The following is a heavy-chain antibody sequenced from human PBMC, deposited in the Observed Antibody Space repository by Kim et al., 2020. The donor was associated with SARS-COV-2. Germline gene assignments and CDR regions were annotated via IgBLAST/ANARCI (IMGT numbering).Heavy chain of an antibody. D-gene: IGHD3-9*01. CDR3: ARGADYDILTGYLGMDV. Sequence: SEILSLTCAVYGGSFSGYYWSWIRQPPGKGLEWIGEINHSGSTNYNPSLKGRVTISVDTSKNQFSLKLSSVTAADTAVYYCARGADYDILTGYLGMDVWGQGTTVTVSS. J-gene: IGHJ6*02. V-gene: IGHV4-34*01. CDR2: INHSGST. CDR1: GGSFSGYY.